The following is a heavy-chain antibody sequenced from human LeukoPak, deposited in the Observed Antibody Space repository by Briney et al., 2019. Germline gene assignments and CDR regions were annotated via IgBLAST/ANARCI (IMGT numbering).Heavy chain of an antibody. CDR2: IKQDGSEK. Sequence: GGSLRLSCAASGFTFSSYWMSWVRQAPGKGLEWVANIKQDGSEKYYVDSVKGRFTISRDNAKNSLYLQMNSLRAEDTAVYYCARVERARPYYYYGMDVWGQGTTVTVSS. J-gene: IGHJ6*02. CDR3: ARVERARPYYYYGMDV. CDR1: GFTFSSYW. V-gene: IGHV3-7*01.